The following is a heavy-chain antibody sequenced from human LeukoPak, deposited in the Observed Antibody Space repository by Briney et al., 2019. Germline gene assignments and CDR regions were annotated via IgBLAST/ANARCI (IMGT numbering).Heavy chain of an antibody. D-gene: IGHD6-19*01. J-gene: IGHJ4*02. V-gene: IGHV4-38-2*01. Sequence: SETLSLTCAVSGYSISSGYYWGWIRPPPGKGLEWIGSIYHSGSTYYNPSLKSRVTISVDTSKYQFSLKLSSVTAADTAVYYCARVESSGDVDYWGQGTLVTVSS. CDR2: IYHSGST. CDR3: ARVESSGDVDY. CDR1: GYSISSGYY.